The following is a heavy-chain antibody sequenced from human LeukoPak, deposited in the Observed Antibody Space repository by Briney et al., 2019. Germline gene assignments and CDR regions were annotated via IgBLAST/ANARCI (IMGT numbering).Heavy chain of an antibody. Sequence: ASVTVSFKSSVYTFIFHYMHGVRQAPGQGLEWMGWINSNSGGTKYAQKFQGSVIMTRDTSISTAYMELSRLKSDDTAVYYCARGRIHSWSDAFDIWGQGTTVTVSS. CDR3: ARGRIHSWSDAFDI. D-gene: IGHD5-18*01. V-gene: IGHV1-2*02. CDR1: VYTFIFHY. J-gene: IGHJ3*02. CDR2: INSNSGGT.